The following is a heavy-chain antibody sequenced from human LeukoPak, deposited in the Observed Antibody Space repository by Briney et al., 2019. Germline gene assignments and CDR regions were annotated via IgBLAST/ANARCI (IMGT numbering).Heavy chain of an antibody. CDR1: GGSISSGSYY. V-gene: IGHV4-61*02. J-gene: IGHJ6*03. CDR2: IYTSGST. CDR3: AREGRYCSGGSCSYMDV. Sequence: PSQTLSLTCTVSGGSISSGSYYWSWIRQPAGKGLEWIGRIYTSGSTNYNPSLKSRVTISVDTSKNQFSLKLSSVTAADTAVYYCAREGRYCSGGSCSYMDVWGKGTTVTVSS. D-gene: IGHD2-15*01.